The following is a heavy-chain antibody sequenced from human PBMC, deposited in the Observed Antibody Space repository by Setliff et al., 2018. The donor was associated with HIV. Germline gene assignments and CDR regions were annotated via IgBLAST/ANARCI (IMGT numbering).Heavy chain of an antibody. J-gene: IGHJ4*02. Sequence: SETLSLTCNVSGGSIRSSSYYWGWIRQPPGKGLEWIGSVYYSGSTHYNPSLKSRVTISVDTSKNQFSLKLSSVTAADTAVYYCARGGSGNTYNGAFDYWGQGTLVTVSS. CDR2: VYYSGST. V-gene: IGHV4-39*07. CDR1: GGSIRSSSYY. D-gene: IGHD3-10*01. CDR3: ARGGSGNTYNGAFDY.